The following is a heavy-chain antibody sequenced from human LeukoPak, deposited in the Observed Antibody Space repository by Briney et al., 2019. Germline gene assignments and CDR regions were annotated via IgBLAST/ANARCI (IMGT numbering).Heavy chain of an antibody. V-gene: IGHV3-23*01. J-gene: IGHJ4*01. Sequence: GGSLRLSCAASGFTFSSYAMSWVRQTPGKGLEWVSAISGSGGSTYYADSVKGRFTISRDNSKNTLYLQMNSLRAEDTAVYYCAKFSYGDTNGYFDYWGQGTLVTVSS. CDR2: ISGSGGST. CDR1: GFTFSSYA. CDR3: AKFSYGDTNGYFDY. D-gene: IGHD4-17*01.